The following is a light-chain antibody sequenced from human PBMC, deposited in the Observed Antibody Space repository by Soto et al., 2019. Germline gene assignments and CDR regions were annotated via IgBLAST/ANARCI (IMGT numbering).Light chain of an antibody. Sequence: QSVLTQPPSASGTPGQRVTISCSGSSSNIGSNTVNWYQQLPGTAPTLLIYYNNQRPSGVPDRFSGSKSGTSASLAISGLQSDDEAHYYCAVWDVSLKAWVFGGGTKVTVL. V-gene: IGLV1-44*01. CDR3: AVWDVSLKAWV. J-gene: IGLJ3*02. CDR2: YNN. CDR1: SSNIGSNT.